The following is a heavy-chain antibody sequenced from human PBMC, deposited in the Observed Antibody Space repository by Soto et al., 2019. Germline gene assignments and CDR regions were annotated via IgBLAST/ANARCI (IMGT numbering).Heavy chain of an antibody. D-gene: IGHD3-22*01. Sequence: SETLSLTCTVSGGSISSYYWSWIRQPPGKGLEWIGYIYYSGSTNYNPSLKSRVTISVDTSKNQFSLKLSSVTAADTAVYYCARVTLIESYYYDSSGYYFDYWGQGTLVTVSS. CDR2: IYYSGST. J-gene: IGHJ4*02. V-gene: IGHV4-59*01. CDR1: GGSISSYY. CDR3: ARVTLIESYYYDSSGYYFDY.